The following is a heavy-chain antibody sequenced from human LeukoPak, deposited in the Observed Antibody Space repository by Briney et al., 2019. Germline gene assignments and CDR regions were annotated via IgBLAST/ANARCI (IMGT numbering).Heavy chain of an antibody. CDR3: ATRDSSGSPRI. CDR2: ISGSGGST. J-gene: IGHJ3*02. Sequence: GSLILSCAASGFTFSSYAMSWVRPAPGKGLEGVSAISGSGGSTYYADSVKGRFTISRDNSKNTLYLQMNSLRAEDTAVYYCATRDSSGSPRIWGQGTMVTVSS. D-gene: IGHD3-22*01. V-gene: IGHV3-23*01. CDR1: GFTFSSYA.